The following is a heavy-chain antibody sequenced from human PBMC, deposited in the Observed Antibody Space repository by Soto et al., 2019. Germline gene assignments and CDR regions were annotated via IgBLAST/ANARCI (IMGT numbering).Heavy chain of an antibody. CDR2: ISSYGADT. CDR1: GFTFTSYA. Sequence: ASVKVSCSASGFTFTSYAMHWVRQAPGKGLEFVSAISSYGADTYYADSVKGRFAISRDNSKNTLYLQMSSLRAEDTALYYCVKEGYMRSDWYGQFDYWGQGALVTVSS. V-gene: IGHV3-64D*06. CDR3: VKEGYMRSDWYGQFDY. J-gene: IGHJ4*02. D-gene: IGHD6-19*01.